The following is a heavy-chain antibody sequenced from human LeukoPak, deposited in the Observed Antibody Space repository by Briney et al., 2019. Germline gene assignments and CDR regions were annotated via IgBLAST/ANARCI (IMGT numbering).Heavy chain of an antibody. CDR1: GFTFSSYA. J-gene: IGHJ4*02. V-gene: IGHV3-21*01. CDR3: ARSASRELDY. D-gene: IGHD1-7*01. CDR2: ITSSSSYI. Sequence: GGSLRLSCAASGFTFSSYAMSWVRQAPGKGLEWVSSITSSSSYIYYADSVKGRFIISRDNAKNSLYLQMNSLRAEDTAVYYCARSASRELDYWGQGTLVTVSS.